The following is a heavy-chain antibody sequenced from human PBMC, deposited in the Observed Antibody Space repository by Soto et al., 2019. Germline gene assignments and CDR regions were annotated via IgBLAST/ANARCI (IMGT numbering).Heavy chain of an antibody. V-gene: IGHV4-59*08. CDR1: GGSISSYY. D-gene: IGHD2-15*01. CDR2: IYYSGGT. J-gene: IGHJ4*02. Sequence: SETLSLTCTVSGGSISSYYWSWIRQPPGKGLEWIGYIYYSGGTNYNPSLKSRVTISVDTSKNQFSLKLSSVTAADTAVYYCARHCSGGSCYLNFDYWGQGTLVTVSS. CDR3: ARHCSGGSCYLNFDY.